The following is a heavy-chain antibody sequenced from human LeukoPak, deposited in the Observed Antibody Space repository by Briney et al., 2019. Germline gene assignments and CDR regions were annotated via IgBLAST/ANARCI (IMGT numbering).Heavy chain of an antibody. CDR3: ARVVFWPWMTTLEHDY. Sequence: PSETLSLTCAVYGGSFSGYYWSWIRQPPGKGLEWIGEINHSGSTNYNPSLKSRVTISVDTSKNQFSLKLSSVTAADTAVYYGARVVFWPWMTTLEHDYWGQGTLVTVSS. V-gene: IGHV4-34*01. CDR2: INHSGST. D-gene: IGHD2/OR15-2a*01. J-gene: IGHJ4*02. CDR1: GGSFSGYY.